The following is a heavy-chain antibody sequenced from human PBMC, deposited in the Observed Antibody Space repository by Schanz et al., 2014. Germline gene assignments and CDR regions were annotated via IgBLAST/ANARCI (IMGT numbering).Heavy chain of an antibody. CDR2: INPNSGDT. Sequence: QAQLVQSGAEVKKPGASVKVSCKASGYIFNGYYMHWVRQAPGQGLEWMGRINPNSGDTRYGQKFQGRVSMPRAMSVTTASMELTRLTFDDTAMYYCARAAFGEPIDFWGPGTLVTVSS. CDR1: GYIFNGYY. V-gene: IGHV1-2*06. J-gene: IGHJ4*02. CDR3: ARAAFGEPIDF. D-gene: IGHD3-10*01.